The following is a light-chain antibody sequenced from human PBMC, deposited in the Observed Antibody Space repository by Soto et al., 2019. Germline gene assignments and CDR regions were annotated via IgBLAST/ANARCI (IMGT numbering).Light chain of an antibody. J-gene: IGKJ3*01. CDR1: QTVLYTSSNKNY. V-gene: IGKV4-1*01. CDR2: WAS. Sequence: DIVMTQSPDSLAVSLGERATINCRSSQTVLYTSSNKNYLAWYQQKPGQPPKLLIYWASTRASGVPDRFSGSGSGTDFTLTISSLQAEDVAVYYCHQYSRQSTFGPGTKLHIK. CDR3: HQYSRQST.